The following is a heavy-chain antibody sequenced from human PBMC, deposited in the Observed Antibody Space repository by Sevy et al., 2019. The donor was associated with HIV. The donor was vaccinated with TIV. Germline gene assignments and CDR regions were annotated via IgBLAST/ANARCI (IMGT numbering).Heavy chain of an antibody. CDR1: GFTFSEHY. V-gene: IGHV3-72*01. J-gene: IGHJ6*03. CDR2: IRNRPNSYTT. Sequence: GGSLRLSCAASGFTFSEHYVDWVRQAPGKGLEWVGRIRNRPNSYTTEYAASVEGRFTISRDDSRNSVYLQMNSLKTQDSAVYYCVRGPNCGVGGCQQISPYCLDVWGKGATVTVSS. D-gene: IGHD2-15*01. CDR3: VRGPNCGVGGCQQISPYCLDV.